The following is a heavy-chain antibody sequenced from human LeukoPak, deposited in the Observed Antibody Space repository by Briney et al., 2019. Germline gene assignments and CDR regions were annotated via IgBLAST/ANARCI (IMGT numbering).Heavy chain of an antibody. Sequence: GGSLRLSCAASGFTFSSYWMNWVRQAPGKGLEWVANIKQDGSEKYYVDSVKGRFTISRDNAKNTLYLQMNSLRAEDTAVYYCARESGIAAALDLWGQGTLVTVPS. CDR3: ARESGIAAALDL. D-gene: IGHD6-13*01. CDR2: IKQDGSEK. J-gene: IGHJ5*02. V-gene: IGHV3-7*01. CDR1: GFTFSSYW.